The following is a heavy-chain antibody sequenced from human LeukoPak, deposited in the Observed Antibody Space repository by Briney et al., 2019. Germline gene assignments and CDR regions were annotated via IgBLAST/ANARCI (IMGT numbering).Heavy chain of an antibody. J-gene: IGHJ4*02. CDR3: ARDRPNWGIDC. CDR2: ISSSSSAI. Sequence: GGSLRLSCAASGFTFNSHHMNWVRQAPGKGLEWVSYISSSSSAIYYADSVKGRFTMSRGNAKNSRYLQMNSLRDEDTAVYYCARDRPNWGIDCWGQGTLVTVSS. CDR1: GFTFNSHH. D-gene: IGHD7-27*01. V-gene: IGHV3-48*02.